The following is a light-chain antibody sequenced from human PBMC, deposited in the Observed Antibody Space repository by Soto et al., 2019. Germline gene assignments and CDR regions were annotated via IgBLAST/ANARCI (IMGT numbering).Light chain of an antibody. CDR1: TSDVGGYNF. J-gene: IGLJ2*01. V-gene: IGLV2-11*01. Sequence: QSALTQPRSVSGSPGQSVTISCTGTTSDVGGYNFVSWYQQHPGKAPKLIIYEVTNRPSEVSDRFSGSKSGNTASLTISGLQSEDEAFYHCSSYSSTTTYILFGGGTKVTVL. CDR3: SSYSSTTTYIL. CDR2: EVT.